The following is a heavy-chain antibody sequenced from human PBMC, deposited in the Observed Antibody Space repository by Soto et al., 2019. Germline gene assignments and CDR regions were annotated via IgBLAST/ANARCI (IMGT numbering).Heavy chain of an antibody. V-gene: IGHV3-74*01. CDR3: ARLSGDQSAFFSYGMDA. D-gene: IGHD2-21*01. CDR1: GFTFDTYW. CDR2: IKGDGSIT. Sequence: GGSLRLSCAVSGFTFDTYWMNWVRQAPGKGLVWLSGIKGDGSITSYADSVKGRFTISRDNARNTLSLQMNSLRAEDTAVYYCARLSGDQSAFFSYGMDAWGQGTTVTVSS. J-gene: IGHJ6*02.